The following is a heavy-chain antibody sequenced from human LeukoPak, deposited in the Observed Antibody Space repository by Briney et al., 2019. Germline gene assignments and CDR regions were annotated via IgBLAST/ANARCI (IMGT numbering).Heavy chain of an antibody. D-gene: IGHD7-27*01. CDR3: ARDVGT. CDR2: ISNDESTI. CDR1: GFSFSSYW. J-gene: IGHJ5*02. V-gene: IGHV3-74*01. Sequence: GGSLRLSCAASGFSFSSYWMHWVRQAPGKGPVWVSLISNDESTIIYADSVKGRFTISRDNAKNALYLQMSSLRAEDTAVYYCARDVGTWGQGFLVTVSS.